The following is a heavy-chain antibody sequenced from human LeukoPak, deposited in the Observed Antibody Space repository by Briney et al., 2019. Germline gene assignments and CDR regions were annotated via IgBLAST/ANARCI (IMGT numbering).Heavy chain of an antibody. CDR1: GGTFSSYA. CDR3: AVMGGYYGSRTSSDY. Sequence: ASVKVSCKASGGTFSSYAISWVRQAPGQGLEWMGRIIPILGIANYAQKFQGRVTITADKSTSTAYMELSSLRPEDTAVYYCAVMGGYYGSRTSSDYWGQGTLVTVSS. J-gene: IGHJ4*02. CDR2: IIPILGIA. D-gene: IGHD3-10*01. V-gene: IGHV1-69*04.